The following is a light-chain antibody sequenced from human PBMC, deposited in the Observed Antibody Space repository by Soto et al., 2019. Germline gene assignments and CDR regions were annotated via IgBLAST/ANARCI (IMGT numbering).Light chain of an antibody. CDR3: HQYNNYFSWT. CDR2: DAS. V-gene: IGKV1-5*01. CDR1: QSISIW. J-gene: IGKJ1*01. Sequence: DIQMTQSPSTLSASVGDRVTITCRASQSISIWLAWYQQKPGKAPNILIYDASTVVSGVPSRFSGSGSGTEFTLTISSLQPDDFAIYYCHQYNNYFSWTFGQGTEVEI.